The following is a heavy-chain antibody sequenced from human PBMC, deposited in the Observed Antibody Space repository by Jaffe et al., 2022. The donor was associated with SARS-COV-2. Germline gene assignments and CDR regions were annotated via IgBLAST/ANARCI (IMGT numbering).Heavy chain of an antibody. Sequence: QVQLQESGPGLVKPSQTLSLTCTVSGGSISSGSYYWSWIRQPAGKGLEWIGRIYTSGSTNYNPSLKSRVTISVDTSKNQFSLKLSSVTAADTAVYYCARDTRGSNDYWGQGTLVTVSS. V-gene: IGHV4-61*02. CDR1: GGSISSGSYY. CDR3: ARDTRGSNDY. J-gene: IGHJ4*02. CDR2: IYTSGST.